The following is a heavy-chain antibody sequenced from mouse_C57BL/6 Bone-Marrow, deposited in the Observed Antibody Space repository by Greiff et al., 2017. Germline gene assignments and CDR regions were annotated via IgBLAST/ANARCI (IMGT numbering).Heavy chain of an antibody. D-gene: IGHD1-1*01. V-gene: IGHV1-59*01. J-gene: IGHJ2*01. Sequence: QVQLQQPGAELVRPGTSVKLSCKASGYTFTSYWMHWVKQRPGQGLEWIGVIDPSDSYTNYNQKFKGKATLTVDTSSSTAYMQLSSLTSEDSAVXYCARLRAFDYYGSSFDPWGQVPT. CDR1: GYTFTSYW. CDR3: ARLRAFDYYGSSFDP. CDR2: IDPSDSYT.